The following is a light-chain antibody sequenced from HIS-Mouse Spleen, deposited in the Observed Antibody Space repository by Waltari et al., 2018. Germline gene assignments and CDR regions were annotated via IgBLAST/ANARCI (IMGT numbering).Light chain of an antibody. CDR3: YSTDSSGNHRV. CDR2: EDS. Sequence: SYELTQPPSVSVSPGQTARITCSGDALPQKYPYWYQQKSGQAHVLVIYEDSKRPSGIPERFSGSSSGTMATLTISGAQVEDEADYYCYSTDSSGNHRVFGGGTKLTVL. J-gene: IGLJ2*01. V-gene: IGLV3-10*01. CDR1: ALPQKY.